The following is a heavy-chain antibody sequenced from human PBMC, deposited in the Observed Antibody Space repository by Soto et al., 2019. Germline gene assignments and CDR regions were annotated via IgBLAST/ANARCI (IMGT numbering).Heavy chain of an antibody. J-gene: IGHJ4*02. CDR1: GFSLSNDRMG. CDR3: ARILNEGGDG. CDR2: IFSNDEK. D-gene: IGHD2-21*01. Sequence: QVTLKESGPVLVKPTETLTLTCTVSGFSLSNDRMGVSWIRQPPGKSLEWLAHIFSNDEKSYSTSLKSRLTISKDSTKRQVVLTITNMDPVDTATYSCARILNEGGDGWGQGTLVTVSA. V-gene: IGHV2-26*01.